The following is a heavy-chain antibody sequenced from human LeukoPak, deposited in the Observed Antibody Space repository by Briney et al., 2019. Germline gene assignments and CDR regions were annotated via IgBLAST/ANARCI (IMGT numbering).Heavy chain of an antibody. CDR2: IKQDGSEK. J-gene: IGHJ4*02. CDR1: GFTFSSYA. Sequence: GGSLRLSCAASGFTFSSYAMSWVRQAPGKGLEWVANIKQDGSEKYYVDSVKGRFTISRDNAKNSLYLQMNSLRAEDTAVYYCARDPLRYPDYRGQGTLVTVSS. V-gene: IGHV3-7*01. CDR3: ARDPLRYPDY. D-gene: IGHD3-9*01.